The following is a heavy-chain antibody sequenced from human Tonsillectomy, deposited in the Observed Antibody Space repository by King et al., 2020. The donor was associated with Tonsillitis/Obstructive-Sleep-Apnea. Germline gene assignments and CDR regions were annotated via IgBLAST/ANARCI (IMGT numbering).Heavy chain of an antibody. CDR3: ARDQVPSYYDILTCYYRDDAFDI. D-gene: IGHD3-9*01. CDR1: GGSISSYY. J-gene: IGHJ3*02. CDR2: IYYSGST. Sequence: VQLQESGPGLVKPSETLSLTCTVSGGSISSYYWSWIRQPPGKGLEWIGYIYYSGSTNHNPSLKSRVTIPVDTSKNQFSLKLSSVTAAVTAVYYCARDQVPSYYDILTCYYRDDAFDIWGQGTMVTVSS. V-gene: IGHV4-59*01.